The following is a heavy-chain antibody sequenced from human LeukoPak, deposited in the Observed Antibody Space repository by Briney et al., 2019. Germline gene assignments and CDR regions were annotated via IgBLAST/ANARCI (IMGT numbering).Heavy chain of an antibody. D-gene: IGHD3-22*01. Sequence: SETLSLTCSVSGGSISYFYWSWLRQPPGKGLEWIGYISDSGITKNNPSLKSRVTISVDTSKKQFSLLMSSVTAADTAVYYCARESGRDYYDSSEFSDAALDIWGQGKMVIVSS. CDR2: ISDSGIT. J-gene: IGHJ3*02. CDR3: ARESGRDYYDSSEFSDAALDI. CDR1: GGSISYFY. V-gene: IGHV4-59*01.